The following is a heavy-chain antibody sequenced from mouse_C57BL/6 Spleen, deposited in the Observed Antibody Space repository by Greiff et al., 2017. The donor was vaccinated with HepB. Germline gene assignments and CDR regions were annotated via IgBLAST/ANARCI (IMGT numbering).Heavy chain of an antibody. Sequence: QVQLQQPGAELVKPGASVKLSCKASGYTFTSYWMHWVKQRPGRGLEWIGRIDPNSGGTKYNEKFKSKATLTVDKPSSTAYMQLSSLPSEDSAVYCGARSYSNYLYYAMDYWGQGTSVTVSS. CDR2: IDPNSGGT. CDR1: GYTFTSYW. V-gene: IGHV1-72*01. J-gene: IGHJ4*01. D-gene: IGHD2-5*01. CDR3: ARSYSNYLYYAMDY.